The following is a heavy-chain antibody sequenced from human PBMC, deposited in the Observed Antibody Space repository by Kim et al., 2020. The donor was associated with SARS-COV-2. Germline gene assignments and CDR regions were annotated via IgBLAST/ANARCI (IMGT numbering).Heavy chain of an antibody. CDR2: T. J-gene: IGHJ4*02. V-gene: IGHV4-34*01. CDR3: ARGRVVGATDY. Sequence: TDSNPSLKSRVTVSVDTSKNQFSLKLSSVTAADTAVYYCARGRVVGATDYWGQGTLVTVSS. D-gene: IGHD1-26*01.